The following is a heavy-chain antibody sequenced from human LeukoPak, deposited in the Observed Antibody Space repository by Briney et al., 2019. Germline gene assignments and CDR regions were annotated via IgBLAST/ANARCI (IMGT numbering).Heavy chain of an antibody. J-gene: IGHJ6*02. CDR1: GGPFSGHY. Sequence: PSETLSLTCAVYGGPFSGHYWRWIRQPPGKGLEWIGEINHSGSANYSPSLKSRVTLSVDTSKNQFSLKLSSVTAADTAVYYCARHVPGYYYYGMDVWGQGTTVTVSS. CDR3: ARHVPGYYYYGMDV. V-gene: IGHV4-34*01. CDR2: INHSGSA.